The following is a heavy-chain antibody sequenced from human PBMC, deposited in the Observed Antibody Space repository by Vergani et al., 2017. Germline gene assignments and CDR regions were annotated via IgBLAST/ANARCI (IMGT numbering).Heavy chain of an antibody. CDR1: GFTFSTYA. V-gene: IGHV3-23*01. D-gene: IGHD3-22*01. Sequence: EVQLLESGGGLVQPGGSLRLSCAASGFTFSTYAMTWVRQAPGKGLEWVSTISSDGGSTYYADSVKGRFTISGNNSKNTLSLQMNSLTAEDTAIYYCAGPQGTSAYYYGGFDYWGQGILIVVS. CDR3: AGPQGTSAYYYGGFDY. J-gene: IGHJ4*02. CDR2: ISSDGGST.